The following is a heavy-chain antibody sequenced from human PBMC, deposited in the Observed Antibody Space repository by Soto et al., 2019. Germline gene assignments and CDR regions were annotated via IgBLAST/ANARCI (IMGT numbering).Heavy chain of an antibody. V-gene: IGHV3-33*01. CDR1: GFNFNNYG. CDR2: IWNDGNGY. J-gene: IGHJ6*02. D-gene: IGHD6-13*01. CDR3: ARRQISPPTRGAASARGGMDV. Sequence: GGSLRLSCAASGFNFNNYGMHWVRQAPGKGLEWVAVIWNDGNGYYYANSVEGRFTISRDNSKNTLYLQMSSLRAEDTAVYYCARRQISPPTRGAASARGGMDVWGQGTTVTVSS.